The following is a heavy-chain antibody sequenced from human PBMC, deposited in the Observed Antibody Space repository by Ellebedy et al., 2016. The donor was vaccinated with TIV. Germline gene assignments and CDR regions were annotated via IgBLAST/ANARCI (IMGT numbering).Heavy chain of an antibody. D-gene: IGHD2-2*01. J-gene: IGHJ5*02. CDR2: IDPSGGST. CDR3: ARGGFAQPFDP. V-gene: IGHV1-46*01. Sequence: AASVKVSCKASGGTFSSYAISWVRQAPGQGLEWMGIIDPSGGSTSYAQKFQGRVTMTRDTSTSTVYMELSSLRSEDTAVYYCARGGFAQPFDPWGQGTLVTVSS. CDR1: GGTFSSYA.